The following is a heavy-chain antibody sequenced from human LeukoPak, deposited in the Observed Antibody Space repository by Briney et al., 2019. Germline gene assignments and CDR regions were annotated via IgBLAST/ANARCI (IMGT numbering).Heavy chain of an antibody. Sequence: PGGSLRLSCTVSGFTVSSNSWSWVRQAPGKGLEWVSFIYSGGNTHYSDSVKGRFTISRDNSKNTLYLQMNGLRAEDTAIYYCARRAGEYSHPYDYWGQGTLVTVSS. D-gene: IGHD2-15*01. CDR2: IYSGGNT. J-gene: IGHJ4*02. V-gene: IGHV3-53*01. CDR3: ARRAGEYSHPYDY. CDR1: GFTVSSNS.